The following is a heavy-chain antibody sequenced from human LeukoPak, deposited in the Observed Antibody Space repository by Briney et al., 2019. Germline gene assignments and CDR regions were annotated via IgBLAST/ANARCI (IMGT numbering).Heavy chain of an antibody. V-gene: IGHV3-23*01. Sequence: GGSLRLSCAASGFTFSSYPMHWVRQAPGKGLEWVSAISGSGGSTYYADSVKGRFTISRDNSKNTLYLQMNSLRAEDTAVYYCAKDRAPASWYYDSIYFDYWGQGTLVTVSS. CDR2: ISGSGGST. J-gene: IGHJ4*02. CDR1: GFTFSSYP. CDR3: AKDRAPASWYYDSIYFDY. D-gene: IGHD3-22*01.